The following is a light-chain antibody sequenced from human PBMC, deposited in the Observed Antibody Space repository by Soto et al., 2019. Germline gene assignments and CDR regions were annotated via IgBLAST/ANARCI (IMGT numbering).Light chain of an antibody. J-gene: IGKJ1*01. V-gene: IGKV3-20*01. CDR1: QSVSSNL. CDR3: QHYDYSTAT. Sequence: EIVLTQSPGTLSLSPGERATLSCRARQSVSSNLVAWYQQKPGQAPRLFIYGASSRATGIPDRFSGSGSGTDFTLTISRLEPEDFAVYYCQHYDYSTATFGQGTKVEIK. CDR2: GAS.